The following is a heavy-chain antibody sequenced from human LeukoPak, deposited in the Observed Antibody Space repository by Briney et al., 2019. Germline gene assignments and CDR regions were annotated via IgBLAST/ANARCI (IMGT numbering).Heavy chain of an antibody. CDR2: IIPILSIA. V-gene: IGHV1-69*04. Sequence: SVKVSCKASGGTFSSYAISWVRQAPGQGLEWMGRIIPILSIANYAQKFQGRVTITADKSTSTAYMELSSLRSEDTAVYYCVITGETHFDYWGQGTLVTVSS. D-gene: IGHD1-20*01. CDR3: VITGETHFDY. J-gene: IGHJ4*02. CDR1: GGTFSSYA.